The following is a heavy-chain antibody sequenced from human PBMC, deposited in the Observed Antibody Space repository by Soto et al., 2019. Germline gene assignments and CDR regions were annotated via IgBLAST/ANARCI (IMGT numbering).Heavy chain of an antibody. Sequence: DVQLVDSVGGLVRPGGSLSLSCAASGFTCNIYSMNWVRQAPGKGLECVSYISSSSSTIYYADSVKGRFTISRDNAKNSLYMQMNSLRAEDTAVYYCVRIGGRSPRDYLGQGTLVTVSS. J-gene: IGHJ4*02. V-gene: IGHV3-48*01. D-gene: IGHD2-15*01. CDR3: VRIGGRSPRDY. CDR1: GFTCNIYS. CDR2: ISSSSSTI.